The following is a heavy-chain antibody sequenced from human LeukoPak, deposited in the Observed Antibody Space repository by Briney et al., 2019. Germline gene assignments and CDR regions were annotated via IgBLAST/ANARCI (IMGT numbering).Heavy chain of an antibody. J-gene: IGHJ4*02. CDR2: ISYTGST. V-gene: IGHV4-59*08. CDR1: GGSISSHD. CDR3: ARQFLYYYDSSGYYYYFDY. Sequence: LETLSLTCTVSGGSISSHDWSWIRQPPGKGLERIGYISYTGSTRYNPSLKSRVTISGDTSKNQFSLRLRSVTAADTAVYYCARQFLYYYDSSGYYYYFDYWGQGTLVTVSS. D-gene: IGHD3-22*01.